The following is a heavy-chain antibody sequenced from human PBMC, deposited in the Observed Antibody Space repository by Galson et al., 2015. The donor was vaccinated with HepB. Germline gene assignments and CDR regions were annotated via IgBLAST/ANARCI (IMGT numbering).Heavy chain of an antibody. CDR3: AKSRGGYDFDY. CDR1: GFTLSSYA. D-gene: IGHD1-1*01. CDR2: IIGSGGNT. Sequence: SLRLSCAATGFTLSSYALSWVRQAPGKGLEWVATIIGSGGNTYYADSVRGRFTISRDNSKNTLYVQMNSLRAEDTAVYYCAKSRGGYDFDYWGQGTLVTVSS. J-gene: IGHJ4*02. V-gene: IGHV3-23*01.